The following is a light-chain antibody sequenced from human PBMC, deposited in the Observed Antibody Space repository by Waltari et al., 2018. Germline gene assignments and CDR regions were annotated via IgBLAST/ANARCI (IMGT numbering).Light chain of an antibody. CDR1: NIGSKT. CDR2: YDS. V-gene: IGLV3-21*04. CDR3: QVWDSSSDR. Sequence: SYVLTQPPSVSVAPGKTARITCGGNNIGSKTVHWYQQKPGPAPVLVIYYDSDWPSGIPERFSGSNSGNTATLTISRVEAGDEADYYCQVWDSSSDRFGGGTKLTVL. J-gene: IGLJ2*01.